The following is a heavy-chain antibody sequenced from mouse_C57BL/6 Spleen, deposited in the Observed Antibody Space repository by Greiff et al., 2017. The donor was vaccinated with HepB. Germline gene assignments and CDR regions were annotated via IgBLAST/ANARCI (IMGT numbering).Heavy chain of an antibody. CDR1: GFTFSDYY. Sequence: EVKLVESEGGLVQPGSSMKLSCTASGFTFSDYYMAWVRQVPEKGLEWVANINYDGSSTYYLDSLKSRFIISRDNANNILYLQMSSLKSEDTATYYCARDDGYFAYWGQGTLVTVSA. V-gene: IGHV5-16*01. D-gene: IGHD2-3*01. CDR3: ARDDGYFAY. CDR2: INYDGSST. J-gene: IGHJ3*01.